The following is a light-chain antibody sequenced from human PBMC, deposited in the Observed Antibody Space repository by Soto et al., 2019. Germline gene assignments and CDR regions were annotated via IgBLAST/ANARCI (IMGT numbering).Light chain of an antibody. CDR2: GAS. J-gene: IGKJ2*01. V-gene: IGKV3-15*01. Sequence: EIVMTQSPATLSVSPGGRATLSCRASQSISDTLAWYQQKPGQAPRLLIHGASTRATGFPARFSGSGSGTDFTLTISSLQSEDFAVYYCQQYHDWPPYTFGQGT. CDR3: QQYHDWPPYT. CDR1: QSISDT.